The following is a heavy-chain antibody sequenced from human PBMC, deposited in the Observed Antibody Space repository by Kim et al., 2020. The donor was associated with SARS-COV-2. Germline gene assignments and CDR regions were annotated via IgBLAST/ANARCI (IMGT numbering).Heavy chain of an antibody. V-gene: IGHV3-66*04. J-gene: IGHJ4*02. CDR3: ARHKPYSGSYYYFDY. D-gene: IGHD1-26*01. Sequence: DSVKGRFTISRDNSKSTLYLQMNSLRAEDTAVYYCARHKPYSGSYYYFDYWGQGTLVTVSS.